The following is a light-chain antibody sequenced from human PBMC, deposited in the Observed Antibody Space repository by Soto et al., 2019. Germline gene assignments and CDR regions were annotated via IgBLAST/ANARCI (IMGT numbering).Light chain of an antibody. CDR2: GAS. J-gene: IGKJ2*01. CDR3: QHRGEWPRT. Sequence: EIVLTQSPATLSLSPGERATLSCRASQSVGSYLAWYQQKPGQAPRLLIYGASNVATGIPARFTGSGSGTDFTLTFSSLEPEDFAVYYCQHRGEWPRTFGQGTKLEIK. V-gene: IGKV3-11*01. CDR1: QSVGSY.